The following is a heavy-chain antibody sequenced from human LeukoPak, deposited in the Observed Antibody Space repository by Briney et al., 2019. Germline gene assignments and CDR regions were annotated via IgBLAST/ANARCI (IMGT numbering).Heavy chain of an antibody. V-gene: IGHV4-59*01. CDR2: IYYSGST. CDR1: GGSISSYY. J-gene: IGHJ3*02. D-gene: IGHD4-17*01. Sequence: SETLSLTCTVSGGSISSYYWSWIRQPPGKGLEWIGYIYYSGSTNYNPPLKSRVTISVDTSKNQFSLKLSSVTAADTAVYYCARDDYGDLDAFDIWGQGTMVTVSS. CDR3: ARDDYGDLDAFDI.